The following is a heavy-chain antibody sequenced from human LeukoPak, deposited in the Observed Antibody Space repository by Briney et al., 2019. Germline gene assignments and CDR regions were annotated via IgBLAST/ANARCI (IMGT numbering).Heavy chain of an antibody. D-gene: IGHD3-10*01. V-gene: IGHV1-58*02. Sequence: EASVKVSCKASGFTFTRSAMQWVRQARGQRLEWIGWIVVGSGNTKYAQKFQERVTITRDMSTGTAYMELSSLRSGDTAVYYCAASGFGFGELPSYFYYYMDVWGKGTTVTISS. J-gene: IGHJ6*03. CDR1: GFTFTRSA. CDR2: IVVGSGNT. CDR3: AASGFGFGELPSYFYYYMDV.